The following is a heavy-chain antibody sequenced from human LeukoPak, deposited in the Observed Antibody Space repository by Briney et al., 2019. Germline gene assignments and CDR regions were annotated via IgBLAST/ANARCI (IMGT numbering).Heavy chain of an antibody. J-gene: IGHJ4*02. CDR3: ARFSYDYSTFDY. CDR1: GGSVSSGSYY. CDR2: IYYSGST. D-gene: IGHD4-11*01. Sequence: SETLSLTCTVSGGSVSSGSYYWSWIRQPPGKGLEWIGYIYYSGSTNYNPSLKSRVTISVDTSKNQFSLKLSSVTAADTAVYYCARFSYDYSTFDYWGQGTLVTVPS. V-gene: IGHV4-61*01.